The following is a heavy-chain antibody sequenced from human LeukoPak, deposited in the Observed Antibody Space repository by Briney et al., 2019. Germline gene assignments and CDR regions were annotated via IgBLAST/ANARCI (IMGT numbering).Heavy chain of an antibody. CDR1: GFTFSCCA. V-gene: IGHV3-30-3*02. CDR2: ISSGENTK. Sequence: PGGSLRLSCAASGFTFSCCAIHWVRQAPGRGLEWVAVISSGENTKFYADSVKGRFTVYRDNSKKTVWLQMNSLRAEDTAVYYCAKKGGSSGRYDYLDYWGQGTLVTVSS. J-gene: IGHJ4*02. D-gene: IGHD6-19*01. CDR3: AKKGGSSGRYDYLDY.